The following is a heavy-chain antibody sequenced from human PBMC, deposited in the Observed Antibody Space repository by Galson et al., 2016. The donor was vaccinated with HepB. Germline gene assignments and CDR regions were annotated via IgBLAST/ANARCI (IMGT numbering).Heavy chain of an antibody. CDR3: AGFYTGTWSFDY. CDR2: NRYTGSA. Sequence: ETLSLTCTVSGVSITTYYWSWIRQAPGKGLEWIGYNRYTGSAKYNPSLGGRVTISVDTSRRQNYLNLTSVTAADTAVYYCAGFYTGTWSFDYWGQGVLVTVSS. CDR1: GVSITTYY. J-gene: IGHJ4*02. D-gene: IGHD6-13*01. V-gene: IGHV4-59*13.